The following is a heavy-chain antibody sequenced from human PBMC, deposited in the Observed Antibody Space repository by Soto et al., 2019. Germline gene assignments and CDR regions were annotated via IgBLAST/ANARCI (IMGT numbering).Heavy chain of an antibody. V-gene: IGHV3-23*01. J-gene: IGHJ6*02. CDR3: AKETTVTTFYYYGMDV. CDR1: GFTFSSYA. CDR2: ISGSGGST. Sequence: PGGSLRLSCAASGFTFSSYAMSWVRQAPGKGLEWVSAISGSGGSTYYADSVKGRFTISRDNSKNTLYLQMNSLRAEDTAVYYCAKETTVTTFYYYGMDVWGQGTTVTVSS. D-gene: IGHD4-17*01.